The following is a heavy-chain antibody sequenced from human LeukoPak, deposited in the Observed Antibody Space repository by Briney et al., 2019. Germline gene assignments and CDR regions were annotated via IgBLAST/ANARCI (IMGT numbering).Heavy chain of an antibody. CDR1: GVSIGSGGYY. D-gene: IGHD4-17*01. J-gene: IGHJ4*02. CDR2: IYYSGST. CDR3: ARARPDDYGDYDHFDY. V-gene: IGHV4-31*03. Sequence: SETLSLTCTVSGVSIGSGGYYWSWIRQHPGKGLEWIGHIYYSGSTYYNPTLKSRVTISVDTSKNQFSLKLSSVTAADTAVYYCARARPDDYGDYDHFDYWGQGTLVTVSS.